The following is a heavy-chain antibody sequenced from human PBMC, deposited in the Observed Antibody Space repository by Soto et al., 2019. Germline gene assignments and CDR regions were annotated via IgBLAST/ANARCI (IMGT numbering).Heavy chain of an antibody. V-gene: IGHV4-59*01. J-gene: IGHJ4*02. CDR1: GGSMRNYF. CDR2: IHYSGTT. CDR3: AAGEASSRNLAPYYLDF. D-gene: IGHD6-13*01. Sequence: SETLSLTCTVSGGSMRNYFWTWIRQPPGKGLEWIGYIHYSGTTSFFPSYNPSLRSRVTTSENTSKNQFSLKLLSVTTADTAVYFCAAGEASSRNLAPYYLDFWGQGTLVTVSS.